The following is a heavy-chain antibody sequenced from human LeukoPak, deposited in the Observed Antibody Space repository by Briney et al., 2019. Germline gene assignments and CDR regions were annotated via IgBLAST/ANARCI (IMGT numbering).Heavy chain of an antibody. CDR3: AGMTTVIRGRRLDS. CDR2: LFPDLTT. J-gene: IGHJ4*02. V-gene: IGHV4-38-2*01. CDR1: GYSVNSAYY. D-gene: IGHD4-23*01. Sequence: PSETLSLTCAVSGYSVNSAYYWGWIRQPPGKGLEWIGNLFPDLTTEYNPSLKGRVTISLDTSNNLFSLRLTSVTAADMALYFCAGMTTVIRGRRLDSWGQGALVTVSS.